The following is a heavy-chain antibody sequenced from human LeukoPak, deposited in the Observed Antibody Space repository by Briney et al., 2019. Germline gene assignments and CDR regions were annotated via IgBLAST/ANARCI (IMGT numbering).Heavy chain of an antibody. D-gene: IGHD5/OR15-5a*01. CDR2: IYHSGST. Sequence: PSETLSLTCTVSGYSISSGYHWGWIRQPPGKGLEWIGSIYHSGSTNYNPSLKSRVTISVDTSKNQFSLKLSSVTAADTAVYYCARSTISTGGTFDYWGQGTLVTVSS. CDR1: GYSISSGYH. V-gene: IGHV4-38-2*02. CDR3: ARSTISTGGTFDY. J-gene: IGHJ4*02.